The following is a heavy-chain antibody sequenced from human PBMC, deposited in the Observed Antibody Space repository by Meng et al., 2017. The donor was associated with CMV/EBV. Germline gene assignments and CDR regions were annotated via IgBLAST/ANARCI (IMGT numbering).Heavy chain of an antibody. D-gene: IGHD2-2*01. J-gene: IGHJ4*02. CDR2: IRNKANGGTT. CDR1: GFTFSYYY. Sequence: GESLKISCAASGFTFSYYYMSGVRQAPGKGLEWVGFIRNKANGGTTEQTTSVKGRFTISRDDSKSITYLQMKSLKTEDTAVYYCSRDHLIVVVPAAPFSDYWGQGTLVTVSS. CDR3: SRDHLIVVVPAAPFSDY. V-gene: IGHV3-22*01.